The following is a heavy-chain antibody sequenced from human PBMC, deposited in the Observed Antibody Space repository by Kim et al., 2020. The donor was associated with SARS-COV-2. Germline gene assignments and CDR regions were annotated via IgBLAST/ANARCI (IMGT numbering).Heavy chain of an antibody. J-gene: IGHJ4*02. CDR2: IYHSGST. V-gene: IGHV4-38-2*02. CDR3: ARAWVRGVTFDY. CDR1: GYSISSGYY. Sequence: SETLSLTCTVSGYSISSGYYWGWIRQPPGKGLEWIGSIYHSGSTYYNPSLKSRVTISVDTSKNQFSLKLSSVTAADTAVYYCARAWVRGVTFDYWGQGTLVTVSS. D-gene: IGHD3-10*01.